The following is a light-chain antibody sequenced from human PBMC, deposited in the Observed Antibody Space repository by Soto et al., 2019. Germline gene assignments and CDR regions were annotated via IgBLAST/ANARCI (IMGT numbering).Light chain of an antibody. J-gene: IGLJ1*01. CDR2: ANT. CDR1: SSNIGADYD. V-gene: IGLV1-40*01. Sequence: QSVLTQPPSVSGAPGQRVTISCTGSSSNIGADYDVLWYQQLPGTAPKLLIYANTNRPSGVPDRFSGSKSGTSGSLAISGLQAEDEADYYCQSYDSTLNGYVFGTGTKLTVL. CDR3: QSYDSTLNGYV.